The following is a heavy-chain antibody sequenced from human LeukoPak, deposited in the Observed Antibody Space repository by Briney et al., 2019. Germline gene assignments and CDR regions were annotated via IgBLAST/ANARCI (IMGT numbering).Heavy chain of an antibody. CDR2: INHSGST. D-gene: IGHD2-21*02. CDR3: ARGMIVVVTNDAFDI. J-gene: IGHJ3*02. Sequence: KSSETLSLTCTVSGGSISSYYWSWIRQPPGKGLEWIGEINHSGSTNYNPSLKSRVTISVDTSKNQFSLKLSSVTAADTAVYYCARGMIVVVTNDAFDIWGQGTMVTVSS. V-gene: IGHV4-34*01. CDR1: GGSISSYY.